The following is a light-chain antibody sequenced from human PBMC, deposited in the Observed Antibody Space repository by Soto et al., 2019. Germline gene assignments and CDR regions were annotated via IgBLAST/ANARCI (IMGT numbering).Light chain of an antibody. Sequence: DIQMTQSPSSLSASVGDRVTITCRASQNISSYFNWYQQKPGKAPKLLIYAASSLQSGVPSRFRGSGSGTDFSLTISSLQPEDFASYYGQQSCNAHSCGGGTKVESK. V-gene: IGKV1-39*01. CDR3: QQSCNAHS. CDR1: QNISSY. CDR2: AAS. J-gene: IGKJ4*01.